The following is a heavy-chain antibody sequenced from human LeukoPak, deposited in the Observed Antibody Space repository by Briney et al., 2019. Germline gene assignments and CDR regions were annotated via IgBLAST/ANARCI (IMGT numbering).Heavy chain of an antibody. J-gene: IGHJ4*02. CDR2: INPNSGGT. CDR1: GYTFTGYY. Sequence: ASVKVSCKASGYTFTGYYMHWVRQAPGQGLEWMGWINPNSGGTNYAQKFQGRVTMTRDTSISTAYMELSRLRSDDTAVYYCARTATAAMVTWVDYWGQGTLVTVSS. D-gene: IGHD5-18*01. V-gene: IGHV1-2*02. CDR3: ARTATAAMVTWVDY.